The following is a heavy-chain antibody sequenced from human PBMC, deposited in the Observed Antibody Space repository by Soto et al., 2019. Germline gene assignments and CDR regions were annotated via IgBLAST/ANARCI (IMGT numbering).Heavy chain of an antibody. J-gene: IGHJ6*03. CDR2: ISWNSGSI. CDR3: AKSLGIAAAGSHYYYMDV. V-gene: IGHV3-9*01. D-gene: IGHD6-13*01. Sequence: EVQLVESGGGLVQPGRSLRLSCAASGFTFADYSMHWVRQAPGKGLEWVSGISWNSGSIGYADSVKGRFTISSDNAKNSLYLQMNSLRAEDTALYYCAKSLGIAAAGSHYYYMDVWGKGTTVTVSS. CDR1: GFTFADYS.